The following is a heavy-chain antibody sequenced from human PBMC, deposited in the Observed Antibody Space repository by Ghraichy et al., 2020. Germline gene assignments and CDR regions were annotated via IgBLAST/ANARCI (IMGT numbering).Heavy chain of an antibody. CDR3: ASTMVRGVIWGYYYYGMDV. Sequence: LNISCKGSGYSFTSYWISWVRQMPGKGLEWMGRIDPSDSYTNYSPSFQGHVTISADKSISTAYLQWSSLKASDTAMYYCASTMVRGVIWGYYYYGMDVWGQGTTVTVSS. CDR1: GYSFTSYW. CDR2: IDPSDSYT. J-gene: IGHJ6*02. D-gene: IGHD3-10*01. V-gene: IGHV5-10-1*01.